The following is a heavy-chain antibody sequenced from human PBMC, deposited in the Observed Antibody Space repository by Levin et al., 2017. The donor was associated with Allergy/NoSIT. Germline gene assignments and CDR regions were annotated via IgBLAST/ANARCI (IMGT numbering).Heavy chain of an antibody. J-gene: IGHJ4*02. Sequence: SQTLSLTCTVSGGSISSSSYYWGWIRQPPGKGLEWIGSIYYSGSTYYNPSLKSRVTISVDTSKNQFSLKLSSVTAADTAVYYCARTDMVRGGGLDYWGRGTLVTVSS. CDR2: IYYSGST. D-gene: IGHD3-10*01. CDR3: ARTDMVRGGGLDY. CDR1: GGSISSSSYY. V-gene: IGHV4-39*01.